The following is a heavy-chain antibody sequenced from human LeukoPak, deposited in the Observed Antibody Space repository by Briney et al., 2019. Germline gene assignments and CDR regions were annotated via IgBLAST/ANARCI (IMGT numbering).Heavy chain of an antibody. CDR1: GYTFTGYY. D-gene: IGHD1-7*01. CDR2: INPNSGGT. J-gene: IGHJ6*02. V-gene: IGHV1-2*02. Sequence: ASVKVSCKASGYTFTGYYMHWVRQAPGQGLEWMGWINPNSGGTSYAQKFQGRVTMTRDTSISTAYMELSRLRSDDTAVYYCARGRPKNYVYYYYYYGMDVWGQGTTVTVSS. CDR3: ARGRPKNYVYYYYYYGMDV.